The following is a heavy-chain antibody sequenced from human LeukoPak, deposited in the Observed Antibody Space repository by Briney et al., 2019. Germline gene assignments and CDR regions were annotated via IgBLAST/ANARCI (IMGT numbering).Heavy chain of an antibody. CDR2: ISYDGSNK. V-gene: IGHV3-30-3*01. CDR1: GFTFSSYA. CDR3: ARESGYCSGGSCPGFHWFDP. Sequence: GRSLRLSCAASGFTFSSYAMHWVRQAPGKGLEWVAVISYDGSNKYYADSVKGRFTISRDNSKNTLYLQMNSLRAEDTAVYYCARESGYCSGGSCPGFHWFDPWGQGTLVTVSS. J-gene: IGHJ5*02. D-gene: IGHD2-15*01.